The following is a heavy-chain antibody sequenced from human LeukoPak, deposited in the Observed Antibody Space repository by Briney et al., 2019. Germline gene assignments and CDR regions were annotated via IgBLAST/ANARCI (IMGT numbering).Heavy chain of an antibody. J-gene: IGHJ4*02. CDR2: IYYSGST. CDR3: ARKRAGDFDY. D-gene: IGHD3-10*01. V-gene: IGHV4-39*07. CDR1: GVSISSTRYY. Sequence: PSETLSLTCTVSGVSISSTRYYWGWIRQPPGKGLEWIGSIYYSGSTYYNPSLKSRVTISVDTSKNQFSLKLSSVTAADTAVYYCARKRAGDFDYWGQGTLVTVSS.